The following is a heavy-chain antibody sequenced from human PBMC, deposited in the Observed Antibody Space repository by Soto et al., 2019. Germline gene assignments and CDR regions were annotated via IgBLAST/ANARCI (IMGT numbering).Heavy chain of an antibody. CDR3: ARDLAAGDH. V-gene: IGHV1-46*01. D-gene: IGHD6-25*01. CDR2: INPASGST. Sequence: QVQLVQSGAEVKKPGASVKLSCRTSGYTFTHYYIHWVRQAPRQGLEWLAIINPASGSTNYAQDCLGRVTLTMDTSTTTVYRELSGLRAEDTAIFFCARDLAAGDHWGQGTLVTVSS. J-gene: IGHJ4*02. CDR1: GYTFTHYY.